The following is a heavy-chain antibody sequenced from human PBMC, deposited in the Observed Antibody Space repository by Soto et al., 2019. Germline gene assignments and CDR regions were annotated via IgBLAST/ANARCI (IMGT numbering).Heavy chain of an antibody. J-gene: IGHJ4*02. CDR3: AKVKRGIVPTIGGGFDS. V-gene: IGHV1-8*01. CDR2: MNPNSGNT. Sequence: ASVKVSCKASGYTFTSYDINWVRQATGQGLEWMGWMNPNSGNTGYAQKFQGRVTMTRNTSISTAYMELSSLRVEDAAVYFCAKVKRGIVPTIGGGFDSWGRGTLVTVSS. D-gene: IGHD5-12*01. CDR1: GYTFTSYD.